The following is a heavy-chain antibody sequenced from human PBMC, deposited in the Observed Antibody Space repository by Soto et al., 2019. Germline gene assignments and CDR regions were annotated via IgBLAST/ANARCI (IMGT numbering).Heavy chain of an antibody. V-gene: IGHV3-9*01. D-gene: IGHD4-17*01. CDR2: ISWNSGSI. J-gene: IGHJ4*02. Sequence: GGSLRLSCAASGFTFDDYAMHWVRQAPGKGLEWVSGISWNSGSIGYADSVKGRFTISRDNAKNSLYLQMNSLRAEDTALYYCAKDLFLVTTSPAFDYWGQGTLVTVSS. CDR1: GFTFDDYA. CDR3: AKDLFLVTTSPAFDY.